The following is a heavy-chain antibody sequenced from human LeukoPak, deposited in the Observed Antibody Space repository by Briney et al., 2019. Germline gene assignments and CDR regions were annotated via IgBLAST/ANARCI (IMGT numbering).Heavy chain of an antibody. CDR1: GGSISSYY. J-gene: IGHJ5*02. V-gene: IGHV4-4*07. D-gene: IGHD3-10*01. CDR2: IYTSGST. CDR3: ARASKRYYYGSGSYYNEFFWFDP. Sequence: PSETLSLTCTVSGGSISSYYWSWIRQPAGKGLEWIGRIYTSGSTNYNPSLKGRVTMSVDTSKNQFSLKLSSVTAADTAVYYCARASKRYYYGSGSYYNEFFWFDPWGQGTLVTVSS.